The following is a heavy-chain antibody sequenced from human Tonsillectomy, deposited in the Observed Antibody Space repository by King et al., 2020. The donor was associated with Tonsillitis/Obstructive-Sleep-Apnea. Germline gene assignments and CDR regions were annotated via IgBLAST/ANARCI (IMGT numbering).Heavy chain of an antibody. D-gene: IGHD2-2*01. CDR1: GGSISSGGYY. J-gene: IGHJ3*02. CDR3: ARVIVVVPAAMKRAFDI. Sequence: VQLQESGPGLVKPSQTLSLTCTVSGGSISSGGYYWSWIRQHPGKGLEWIGYIYYSGSTYYHPSLKSRVTISVDTSKNQFSLKLSSVTAADTAVYYCARVIVVVPAAMKRAFDIWGQGTMVTVSS. V-gene: IGHV4-31*03. CDR2: IYYSGST.